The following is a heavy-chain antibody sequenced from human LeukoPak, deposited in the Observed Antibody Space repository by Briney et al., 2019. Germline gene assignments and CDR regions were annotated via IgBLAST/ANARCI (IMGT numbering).Heavy chain of an antibody. V-gene: IGHV1-69*05. J-gene: IGHJ4*02. CDR1: GGTFSSYA. Sequence: SVKVSCKASGGTFSSYAISWVRQAPGQGLEWMGRIIPIFGTANYAQKFQGRVTITTDESTSTAYMELSSLRSEDTAVYYCARGPVKYSWNDDLDYWGQGTLVTVSS. D-gene: IGHD1-1*01. CDR2: IIPIFGTA. CDR3: ARGPVKYSWNDDLDY.